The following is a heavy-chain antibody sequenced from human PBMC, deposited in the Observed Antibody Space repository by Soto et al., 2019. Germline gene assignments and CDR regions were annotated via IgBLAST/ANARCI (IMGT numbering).Heavy chain of an antibody. CDR2: ISGSGDST. CDR3: VKLRLELLYLDS. CDR1: GFTFNRYG. J-gene: IGHJ4*02. Sequence: PGGSLRLSCAASGFTFNRYGMSWVRQAPGKGLEWVSAISGSGDSTYYADSVKGRFTISRDSSNNTLYLQMNNLRAGDTALYFCVKLRLELLYLDSWGLGALVTVSS. D-gene: IGHD1-7*01. V-gene: IGHV3-23*01.